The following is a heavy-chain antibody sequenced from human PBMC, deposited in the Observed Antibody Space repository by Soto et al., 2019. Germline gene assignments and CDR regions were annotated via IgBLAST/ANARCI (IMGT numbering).Heavy chain of an antibody. D-gene: IGHD5-18*01. J-gene: IGHJ6*02. CDR2: IRSKAYGGTT. Sequence: GGSLRLSCTASGFTFGDYAISWFRQAPGKGLEWVGFIRSKAYGGTTEYAASVKGRFTISRDDSKSIAYLQMNSLKTEDTAVYYCTRGDTADTARGYYYYGMDVWGQGTTVTVYS. V-gene: IGHV3-49*03. CDR3: TRGDTADTARGYYYYGMDV. CDR1: GFTFGDYA.